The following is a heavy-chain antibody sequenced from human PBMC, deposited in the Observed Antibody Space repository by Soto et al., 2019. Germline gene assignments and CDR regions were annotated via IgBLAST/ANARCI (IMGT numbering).Heavy chain of an antibody. D-gene: IGHD2-2*01. Sequence: SETLSLTCTVSGGSISSYYWSWIRQPPGKGLEWIGYIYYSGSTNYNPSLKSRVTISVDTSKNQFSLKLSSVAAADTAVYYCARGRGGWFINQLLNAFDIWGQGTMVTVSS. J-gene: IGHJ3*02. CDR1: GGSISSYY. V-gene: IGHV4-59*01. CDR2: IYYSGST. CDR3: ARGRGGWFINQLLNAFDI.